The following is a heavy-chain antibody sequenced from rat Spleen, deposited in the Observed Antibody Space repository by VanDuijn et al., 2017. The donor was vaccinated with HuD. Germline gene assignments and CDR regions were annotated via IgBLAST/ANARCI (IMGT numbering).Heavy chain of an antibody. J-gene: IGHJ3*01. CDR2: ISNTGGTT. D-gene: IGHD1-1*01. CDR3: TRLYYSNWFAY. CDR1: GFSFKNYW. V-gene: IGHV5-31*01. Sequence: EVQLVESGGGLVQPGRSLKLSCVASGFSFKNYWMTWIRQAPGKGPAWVASISNTGGTTNYPDSVKGRISNSRDNAKSTLYVQLNSRRSEDTATYFCTRLYYSNWFAYWGQGTLVTVSS.